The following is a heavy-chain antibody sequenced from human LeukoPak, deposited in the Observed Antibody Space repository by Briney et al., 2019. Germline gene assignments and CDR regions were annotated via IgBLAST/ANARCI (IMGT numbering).Heavy chain of an antibody. D-gene: IGHD3-22*01. V-gene: IGHV3-23*01. J-gene: IGHJ4*02. CDR3: AKAWYYYDSSGYYPLGY. CDR2: ISGSGGST. Sequence: GGSLRLSCAASGFSVRSSYMSWVRQAPGKGLEWVSAISGSGGSTYYADSVKGRFTISRDNSKNTLYLQMNSLRAEDTAVYYCAKAWYYYDSSGYYPLGYWGQGTLVTVSS. CDR1: GFSVRSSY.